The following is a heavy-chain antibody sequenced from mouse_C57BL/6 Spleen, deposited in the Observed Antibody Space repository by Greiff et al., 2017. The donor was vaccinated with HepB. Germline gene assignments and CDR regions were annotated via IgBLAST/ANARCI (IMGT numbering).Heavy chain of an antibody. V-gene: IGHV1-15*01. CDR2: IDPETGGT. CDR3: TRRGSQSPYYFDY. Sequence: VQLQQSGAELVRPGASVTLSCKASGYTFTDYEMHWVKQTPVHGLEWIGAIDPETGGTAYNQKFKGKAILTADKSSSTAYMELRSLTSEDSAVYYCTRRGSQSPYYFDYWGQGTTLTVSS. CDR1: GYTFTDYE. J-gene: IGHJ2*01.